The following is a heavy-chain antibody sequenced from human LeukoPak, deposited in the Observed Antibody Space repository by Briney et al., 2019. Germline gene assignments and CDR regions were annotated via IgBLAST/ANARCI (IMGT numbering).Heavy chain of an antibody. D-gene: IGHD3-16*01. J-gene: IGHJ4*02. CDR1: GFTFSSYT. CDR3: ARRGAVSGGSDY. Sequence: GGSLRLSCAASGFTFSSYTMHWVRQAPGRGLEYVSAITSNGGSTYYANSVKGRFTISRDNSKNTLYLQMGSLRAEDMAVYYCARRGAVSGGSDYWGQGTLVTVSS. CDR2: ITSNGGST. V-gene: IGHV3-64*01.